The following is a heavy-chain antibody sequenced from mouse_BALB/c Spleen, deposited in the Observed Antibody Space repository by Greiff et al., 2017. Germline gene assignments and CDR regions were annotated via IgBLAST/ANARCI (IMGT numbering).Heavy chain of an antibody. CDR3: ARDGYDGAWFAY. CDR2: ISDGGSYT. D-gene: IGHD2-2*01. CDR1: GFTFSDYY. V-gene: IGHV5-4*02. J-gene: IGHJ3*01. Sequence: DVQLVESGGGLVKPGGSLKLSCAASGFTFSDYYMYWVRQTPEKRLEWVATISDGGSYTYYPDSVKGRFTISRDNAKNNLYLQMSSLKSEDTAMYYCARDGYDGAWFAYWGQGTLVTVSA.